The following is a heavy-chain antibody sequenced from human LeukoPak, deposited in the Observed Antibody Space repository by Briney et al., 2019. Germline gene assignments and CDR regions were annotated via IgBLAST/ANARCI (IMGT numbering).Heavy chain of an antibody. CDR3: ARFDYGDGFDY. D-gene: IGHD4-17*01. Sequence: SETLFLTCTVSGGSISSGSYYWSWIRQPAGKGLEWIGRIYTSGSTNYNPSLKSRVTISVDTSKNQFSLKLSSVTAADTAVYYCARFDYGDGFDYWGQGTLVTVSS. V-gene: IGHV4-61*02. CDR2: IYTSGST. CDR1: GGSISSGSYY. J-gene: IGHJ4*02.